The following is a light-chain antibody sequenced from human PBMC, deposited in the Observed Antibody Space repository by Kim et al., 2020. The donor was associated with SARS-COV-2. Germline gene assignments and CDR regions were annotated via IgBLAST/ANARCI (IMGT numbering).Light chain of an antibody. CDR3: QQYAISPIT. CDR2: GAS. Sequence: EIVLTQSPGTLSLSPGERGTLSCRASQSVSSSYLAWYQQKPGQAPRLLIYGASSRATGIPDRFSGSGSGTDFTLTITRLEPEDFAVYYCQQYAISPITFGGGTKVDIK. J-gene: IGKJ4*01. V-gene: IGKV3-20*01. CDR1: QSVSSSY.